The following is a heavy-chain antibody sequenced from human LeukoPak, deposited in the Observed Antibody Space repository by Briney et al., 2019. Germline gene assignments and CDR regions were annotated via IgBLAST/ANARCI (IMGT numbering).Heavy chain of an antibody. CDR1: GFTSSSYW. CDR3: AREWVTVTGSYNYGS. D-gene: IGHD4-17*01. Sequence: GGSLRLSCGASGFTSSSYWMSWVRQAPGKGLEWVANIKQDGSEKYYVDSVKGRFTISRDNAKNSVYLQMNSLRAEDTAVYYCAREWVTVTGSYNYGSWGQGTLVTVSS. V-gene: IGHV3-7*01. J-gene: IGHJ4*02. CDR2: IKQDGSEK.